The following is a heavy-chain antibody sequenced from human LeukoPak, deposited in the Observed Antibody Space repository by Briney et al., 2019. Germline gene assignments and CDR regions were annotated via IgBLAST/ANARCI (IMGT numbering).Heavy chain of an antibody. CDR2: IKQDGSEK. V-gene: IGHV3-7*03. CDR3: AREPHCSGGSCYWDYFDY. CDR1: GFTFSSYW. D-gene: IGHD2-15*01. J-gene: IGHJ4*02. Sequence: GGSLRPSCAASGFTFSSYWMSWVRQAPGKGLEWVANIKQDGSEKYYVDSVKGRFTISRGNAKNSLYLQMNSLRAEDTAVYYCAREPHCSGGSCYWDYFDYWGQGTLVTVSS.